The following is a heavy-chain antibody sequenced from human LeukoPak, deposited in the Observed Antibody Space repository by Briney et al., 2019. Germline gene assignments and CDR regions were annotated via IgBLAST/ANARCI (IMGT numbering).Heavy chain of an antibody. D-gene: IGHD3-3*01. J-gene: IGHJ4*02. CDR2: IYYSGST. CDR3: ARDPIYDFWSGYYGRAGYFDY. Sequence: SETLSLTCTVSGGSISSSSYYWGWIRQPPGKGLEWIGSIYYSGSTCYNPSLKSRVTISVDTSKNQFSLKLSSVTAADTAVYYCARDPIYDFWSGYYGRAGYFDYWGQGTLVTVSS. CDR1: GGSISSSSYY. V-gene: IGHV4-39*07.